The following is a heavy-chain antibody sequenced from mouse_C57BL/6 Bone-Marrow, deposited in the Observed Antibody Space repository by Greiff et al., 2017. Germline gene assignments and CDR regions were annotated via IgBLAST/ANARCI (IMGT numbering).Heavy chain of an antibody. CDR1: GYTFTNYW. J-gene: IGHJ4*01. V-gene: IGHV1-64*01. CDR2: MHPNGGSP. CDR3: ARSYDSGDYTMDY. Sequence: QVQLQQPGAELVKPGASVKLSCKASGYTFTNYWMHWVKQRPGQGLEWIGMMHPNGGSPDYNEKFKSEATLSVDKSSRTAYMELSSLTSEDSAVYYCARSYDSGDYTMDYWGQGTSVTVSS. D-gene: IGHD2-3*01.